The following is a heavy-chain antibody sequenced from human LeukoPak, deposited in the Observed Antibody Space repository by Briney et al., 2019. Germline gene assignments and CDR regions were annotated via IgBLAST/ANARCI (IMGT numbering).Heavy chain of an antibody. V-gene: IGHV4-61*02. CDR2: IYTSGST. J-gene: IGHJ5*02. CDR3: ARQGIVVVVAATREYNWFDP. Sequence: SETLSLTCTVSGASISSGSYYWSWIRQPAGKRLEWIGRIYTSGSTYYNPSLKSRVTISVDTSKNQFSLKLSSVTAADTAVYYCARQGIVVVVAATREYNWFDPWGQGTLVTVSS. CDR1: GASISSGSYY. D-gene: IGHD2-15*01.